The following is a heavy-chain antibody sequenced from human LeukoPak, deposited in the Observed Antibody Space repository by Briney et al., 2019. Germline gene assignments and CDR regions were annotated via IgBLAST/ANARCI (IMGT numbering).Heavy chain of an antibody. CDR1: GFTFSSYA. D-gene: IGHD3-3*01. J-gene: IGHJ6*02. V-gene: IGHV3-30*04. CDR2: ISYGGSNK. CDR3: ARGSRYDFWSGYGPDGMDV. Sequence: GGSLRLSCAASGFTFSSYAMHWVRQAPGKGLEWVAVISYGGSNKYYADSVKGRFTISRDNSKNTLSLQMNSLRAEDTAVYYCARGSRYDFWSGYGPDGMDVWGQGTTVTVSS.